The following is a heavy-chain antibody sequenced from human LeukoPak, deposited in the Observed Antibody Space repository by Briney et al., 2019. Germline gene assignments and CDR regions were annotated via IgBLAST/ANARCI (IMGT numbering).Heavy chain of an antibody. D-gene: IGHD4-11*01. CDR2: SSYDGNTI. CDR3: ARSGGLQKFDY. CDR1: EFTFSNYA. V-gene: IGHV3-30-3*01. J-gene: IGHJ4*02. Sequence: GGSLRLSCAASEFTFSNYALHWVRQPAGRGLQWGAVSSYDGNTIHYADSVKGRFIISRDTSKNTLYLQMNSLRAEDTAVYYCARSGGLQKFDYWGQGTLVTVSS.